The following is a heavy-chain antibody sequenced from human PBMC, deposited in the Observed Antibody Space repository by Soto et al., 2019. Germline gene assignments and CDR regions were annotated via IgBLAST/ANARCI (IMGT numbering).Heavy chain of an antibody. D-gene: IGHD2-15*01. Sequence: SETLSLTCAVSGDSISTVDYFWAWIRQPPGQALEYIGYIYKSTTTYYNPSLEGRVAISLDTSKSQFSLTVTSVTAADTAVYFCARGRYCLTGRCFPNWFDSRGQGTLATVSS. V-gene: IGHV4-30-4*01. CDR3: ARGRYCLTGRCFPNWFDS. CDR2: IYKSTTT. CDR1: GDSISTVDYF. J-gene: IGHJ5*01.